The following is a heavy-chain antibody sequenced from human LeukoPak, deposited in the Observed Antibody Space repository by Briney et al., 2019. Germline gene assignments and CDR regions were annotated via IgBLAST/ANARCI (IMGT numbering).Heavy chain of an antibody. V-gene: IGHV3-23*01. Sequence: GGSLRLSCAASGFTFSSYAMHWVRQAPGKGLEWVSAISGSGGSTYYADSVKGRFTISRDNSKNTLYLQMNSLRAEDTAVYYCAKCGWLLNYFDYWGQGTLVTVS. CDR3: AKCGWLLNYFDY. CDR1: GFTFSSYA. CDR2: ISGSGGST. D-gene: IGHD3-9*01. J-gene: IGHJ4*02.